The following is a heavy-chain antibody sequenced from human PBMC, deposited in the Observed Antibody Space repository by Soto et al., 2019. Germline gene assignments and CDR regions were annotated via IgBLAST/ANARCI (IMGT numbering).Heavy chain of an antibody. J-gene: IGHJ4*02. V-gene: IGHV4-59*12. CDR3: AREHSSGLHFGTERTYYFDY. D-gene: IGHD6-19*01. CDR1: GGSISSYY. CDR2: IYYSGST. Sequence: KASETLSLTCTVSGGSISSYYWSWIRQPPGKGLEWIGYIYYSGSTNYNPSLKSRVTISVDTSKNQFSLKLSSVTAADTAVYYCAREHSSGLHFGTERTYYFDYWGQGTLVTVSS.